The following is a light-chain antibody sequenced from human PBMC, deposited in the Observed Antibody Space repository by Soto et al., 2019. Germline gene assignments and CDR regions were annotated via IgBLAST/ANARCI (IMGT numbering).Light chain of an antibody. CDR3: QQYNNWRIT. CDR2: GAS. CDR1: QSVSSN. V-gene: IGKV3-15*01. Sequence: EIVMTQSPATLSVSPGERATLSCRASQSVSSNLAWYQQKPGQAPRLLIYGASTRATGIPARFSGSGSGTEFTLTISSRQSEDFAVYYCQQYNNWRITFGQGTRLEIK. J-gene: IGKJ5*01.